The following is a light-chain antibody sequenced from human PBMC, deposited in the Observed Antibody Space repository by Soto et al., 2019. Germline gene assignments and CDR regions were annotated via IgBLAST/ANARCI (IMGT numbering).Light chain of an antibody. CDR3: SSYTSSSIL. CDR2: DVS. Sequence: QSALTQPASVSGSPGQSITISCTGTISDVGGYNYVSWYQQHPGKAPKLMIYDVSNRPSGVSNRFSGSKSDNTASLTISGLQAEDEADYYCSSYTSSSILFGTGTKVTVL. CDR1: ISDVGGYNY. V-gene: IGLV2-14*01. J-gene: IGLJ1*01.